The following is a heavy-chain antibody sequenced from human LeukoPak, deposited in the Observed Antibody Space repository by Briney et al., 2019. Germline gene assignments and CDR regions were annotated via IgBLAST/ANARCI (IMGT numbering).Heavy chain of an antibody. CDR1: GGSISSSSYY. D-gene: IGHD4-23*01. CDR2: IYYSGST. V-gene: IGHV4-39*01. CDR3: ARHLSNSPLDYYYYYYMDV. J-gene: IGHJ6*03. Sequence: PSETLSLTCTVSGGSISSSSYYWGWIRQPPGKGLEWIGSIYYSGSTYYNPSLKSRVTISVDTSKNQFSLKLSSVTAADTAVYYCARHLSNSPLDYYYYYYMDVWGKGTTVTVSS.